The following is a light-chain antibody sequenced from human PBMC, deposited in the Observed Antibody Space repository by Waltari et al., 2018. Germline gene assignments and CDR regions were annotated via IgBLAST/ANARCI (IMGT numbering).Light chain of an antibody. CDR3: AAWDDSLSGWV. CDR2: RSD. Sequence: QSVLTQPPSASGTPGQRVTISCSGSSSNIGTNYIYWYQQLPATAPTLLIYRSDQRPSGVPDRFSGSKSGTSASLAISWLRSEDEADYYCAAWDDSLSGWVFGGGTKLTVL. J-gene: IGLJ3*02. V-gene: IGLV1-47*01. CDR1: SSNIGTNY.